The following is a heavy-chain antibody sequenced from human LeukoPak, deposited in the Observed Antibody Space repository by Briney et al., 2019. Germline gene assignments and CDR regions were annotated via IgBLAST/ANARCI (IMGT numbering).Heavy chain of an antibody. CDR2: IIPMFGTA. D-gene: IGHD6-13*01. V-gene: IGHV1-69*13. CDR3: ARGPFPPAATVATNNWFDP. CDR1: GGTFSNYA. Sequence: SVKVSCNASGGTFSNYAISWVRQAPGQGLEWMGGIIPMFGTANYAQKFQGRVTITADESANIAYMELSSLRSEDTAVYYCARGPFPPAATVATNNWFDPWGQGTLVTVSS. J-gene: IGHJ5*02.